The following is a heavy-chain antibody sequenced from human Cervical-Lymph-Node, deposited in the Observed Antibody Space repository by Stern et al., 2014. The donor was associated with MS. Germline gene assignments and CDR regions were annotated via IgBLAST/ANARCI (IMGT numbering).Heavy chain of an antibody. D-gene: IGHD6-13*01. CDR3: AIGIAAAGTTFDY. CDR2: INPSGSST. J-gene: IGHJ4*02. CDR1: GYTFTSYY. V-gene: IGHV1-46*01. Sequence: VQLVQSGAEVKKPGASVKVSCKASGYTFTSYYMHWVRQAPGQGLERMGIINPSGSSTNYAQKVQGSVTMTRDTSPRQGYMELRSLRSEDTAVYYCAIGIAAAGTTFDYWGQGTLVTVSS.